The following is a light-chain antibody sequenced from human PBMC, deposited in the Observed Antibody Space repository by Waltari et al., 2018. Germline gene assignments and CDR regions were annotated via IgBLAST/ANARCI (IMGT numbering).Light chain of an antibody. CDR3: QKYGTLPAT. Sequence: EIALTQSPGTLPLSPGERATISCRARQSVSRYLAWYQQKPGQAPRLLIYDTSIRASGIPDRFSGSGSGTDFSLTISRLEPEDFAVYYCQKYGTLPATFGQGTKVQMK. CDR1: QSVSRY. J-gene: IGKJ1*01. V-gene: IGKV3-20*01. CDR2: DTS.